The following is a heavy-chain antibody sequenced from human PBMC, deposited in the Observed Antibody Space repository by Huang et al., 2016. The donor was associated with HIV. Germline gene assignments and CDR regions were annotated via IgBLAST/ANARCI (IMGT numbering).Heavy chain of an antibody. Sequence: QIQLAQSGAEVKKPGASVKVSCKVFGYTFTNYDLNWVRQASGQGLEWRGGMNPKSGNVGYTKKFLGRVAILRNISINTSYLEVTSLTSEDTAVYYCARGFGINYNHEAFDVWGQGTMVTVSS. J-gene: IGHJ3*01. CDR1: GYTFTNYD. CDR2: MNPKSGNV. V-gene: IGHV1-8*01. CDR3: ARGFGINYNHEAFDV. D-gene: IGHD3-10*01.